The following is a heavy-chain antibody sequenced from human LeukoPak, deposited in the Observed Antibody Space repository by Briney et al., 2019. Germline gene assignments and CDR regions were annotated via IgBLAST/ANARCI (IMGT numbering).Heavy chain of an antibody. CDR2: ISNDGSNK. J-gene: IGHJ1*01. CDR1: GFTFSSYG. CDR3: AKDLGSHDYGDFQH. D-gene: IGHD4-17*01. Sequence: PGGSLRLSCAASGFTFSSYGMHWVRQAPGKGLEWVAVISNDGSNKYYADSVKGRFTISRDNSKNTLYLQMNSLRAEDTAVYYCAKDLGSHDYGDFQHWGQGTLVTVSS. V-gene: IGHV3-30*12.